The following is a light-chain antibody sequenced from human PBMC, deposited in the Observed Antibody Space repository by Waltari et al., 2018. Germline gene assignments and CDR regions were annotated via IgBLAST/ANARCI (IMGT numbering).Light chain of an antibody. Sequence: QSALTQPASVSGSPGQSITISCPVTSSSVGCSNYVSWYQQHPGKAPKLMIYDVSNRPSGVSNRFSGSKSGNTASLTISGLQAEDEADYYCSSYTSSSTWVFGGGTKLTVL. J-gene: IGLJ3*02. CDR1: SSSVGCSNY. V-gene: IGLV2-14*03. CDR2: DVS. CDR3: SSYTSSSTWV.